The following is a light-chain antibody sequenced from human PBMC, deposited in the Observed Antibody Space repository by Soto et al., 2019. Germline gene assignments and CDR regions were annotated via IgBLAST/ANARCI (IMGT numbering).Light chain of an antibody. CDR1: QSVSSY. Sequence: IVLTPSPVSLSLSPGERATLSCRASQSVSSYLAWYQQKPGQAPRLLIYDASNRATGIPARFSGSGSGTDFTLTISSLEPEDFAVYYCQQRSNWPPKATFGQGTKVDIK. CDR2: DAS. V-gene: IGKV3-11*01. J-gene: IGKJ1*01. CDR3: QQRSNWPPKAT.